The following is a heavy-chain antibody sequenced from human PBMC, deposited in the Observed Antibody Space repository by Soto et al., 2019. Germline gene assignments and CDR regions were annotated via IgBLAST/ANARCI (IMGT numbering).Heavy chain of an antibody. CDR2: IWYDGSNK. V-gene: IGHV3-33*01. D-gene: IGHD3-3*01. CDR3: ARDQGYDFWSGYHIYYYGMDV. Sequence: GGSLRLSCAASGFTFSSYGMHWVRQAPGKGLEWVAVIWYDGSNKYYADSVKGRFTISRDNSKNTLYLQMNSLRAEDTAVYYCARDQGYDFWSGYHIYYYGMDVWGQGTTVTVS. CDR1: GFTFSSYG. J-gene: IGHJ6*02.